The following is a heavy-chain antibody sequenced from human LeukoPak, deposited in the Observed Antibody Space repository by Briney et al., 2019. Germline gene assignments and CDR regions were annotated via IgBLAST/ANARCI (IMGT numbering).Heavy chain of an antibody. D-gene: IGHD2-15*01. Sequence: GGSLRLSCAASGFTFSTYAMSWVRQAPGKGLEWVSAISGSGATSYYADSVEGRFTISRDNPKNTLYLQMNSLRAEDTAVYYCARDLGYCSGGNCYPFDYWGQGVLVTVSS. CDR1: GFTFSTYA. V-gene: IGHV3-23*01. CDR2: ISGSGATS. J-gene: IGHJ4*02. CDR3: ARDLGYCSGGNCYPFDY.